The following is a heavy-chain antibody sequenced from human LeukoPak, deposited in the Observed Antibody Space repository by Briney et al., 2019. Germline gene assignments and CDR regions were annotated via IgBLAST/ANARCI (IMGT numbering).Heavy chain of an antibody. CDR2: ISSRGSTI. D-gene: IGHD3-3*01. CDR3: ARDFRFLEWLPDRYFDC. V-gene: IGHV3-48*03. CDR1: GFTFSSYE. J-gene: IGHJ4*02. Sequence: GGSLRLSCAASGFTFSSYEMNWVRQAPGEGLEWVSYISSRGSTIYYADSVKGRFTISKDKAKNSLYLQMNSLRAEDTAVYYCARDFRFLEWLPDRYFDCWGQGTLVTVSS.